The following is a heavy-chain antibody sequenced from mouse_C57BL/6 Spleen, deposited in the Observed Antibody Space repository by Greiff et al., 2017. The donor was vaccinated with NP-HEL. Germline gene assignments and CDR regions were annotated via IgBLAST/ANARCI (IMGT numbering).Heavy chain of an antibody. D-gene: IGHD1-1*01. CDR3: ATTYGSRFAY. J-gene: IGHJ3*01. CDR2: IHPNSGST. V-gene: IGHV1-64*01. CDR1: GYTFTSYW. Sequence: QVQLQQPGAELVKPGASVKLSCKASGYTFTSYWMHWVKQRHGQGLEWLGMIHPNSGSTNYNEKFKSKATLTVDKSSSTAYMQLSSLTSEDSAVYYCATTYGSRFAYWGQGTLVTVSA.